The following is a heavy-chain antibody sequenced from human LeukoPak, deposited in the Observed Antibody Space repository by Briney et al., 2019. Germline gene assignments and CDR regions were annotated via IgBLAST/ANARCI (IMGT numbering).Heavy chain of an antibody. V-gene: IGHV1-69*01. J-gene: IGHJ3*02. CDR1: GGTFSSYA. CDR2: IIPIFGTV. Sequence: SVKVSCKASGGTFSSYAISWVRQAPGQGLEWMGGIIPIFGTVNYAPKFQGRVTITADESMTTAYMELSSLRSEDTAVYFCASTYDSSGYYYEGASDIWGQGTMVTVSS. CDR3: ASTYDSSGYYYEGASDI. D-gene: IGHD3-22*01.